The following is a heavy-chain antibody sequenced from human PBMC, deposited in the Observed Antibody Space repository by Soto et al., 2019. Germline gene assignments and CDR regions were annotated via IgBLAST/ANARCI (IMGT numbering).Heavy chain of an antibody. CDR2: ISDYNGNT. CDR1: GYRFIDYG. CDR3: AREGYYSGSGTYSPPRYYGMDA. J-gene: IGHJ6*02. D-gene: IGHD3-10*01. V-gene: IGHV1-18*01. Sequence: QVRLEQSGAEVKQPGASVKVSCKASGYRFIDYGITWVRQAPGQGLEWMGWISDYNGNTHYGKKFQGRVTMTTDTSTMTAYMELKSLRSDDTAVYFCAREGYYSGSGTYSPPRYYGMDAWGQGTTVTVSS.